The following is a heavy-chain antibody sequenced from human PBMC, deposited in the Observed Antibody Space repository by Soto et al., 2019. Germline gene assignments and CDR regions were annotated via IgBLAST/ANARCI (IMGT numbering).Heavy chain of an antibody. D-gene: IGHD4-17*01. Sequence: QVQLQESGPGLVKPSGTLSLTCAVSSGSISSSNWWSWVRQPPGKGLEWIGEIYHSGSTNYNPSLKSRVTISVDKSKNQFSLKLSSVTAADTAVYYCARATSGNYGDYNFDYWGQGTLVTVSS. CDR2: IYHSGST. CDR3: ARATSGNYGDYNFDY. V-gene: IGHV4-4*02. J-gene: IGHJ4*02. CDR1: SGSISSSNW.